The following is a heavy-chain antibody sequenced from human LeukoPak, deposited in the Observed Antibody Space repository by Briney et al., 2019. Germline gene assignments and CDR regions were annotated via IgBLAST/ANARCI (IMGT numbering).Heavy chain of an antibody. CDR3: ARDRYCSGGSCYGYYYYGMDV. D-gene: IGHD2-15*01. V-gene: IGHV1-2*04. Sequence: GASVKVSCKASGYTFTCYYMHWVRQAPGQGLEWMGWINPNSGGTNYAQKFQGWVTMTRDTSISTAYMELRSLRSDDTAVYYCARDRYCSGGSCYGYYYYGMDVWGQGTTVTVSS. J-gene: IGHJ6*02. CDR2: INPNSGGT. CDR1: GYTFTCYY.